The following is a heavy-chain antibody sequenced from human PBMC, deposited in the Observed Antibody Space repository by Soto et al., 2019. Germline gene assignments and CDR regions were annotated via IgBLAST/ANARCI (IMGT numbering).Heavy chain of an antibody. CDR3: ARDGRLHYYDSRWGMDV. Sequence: QVQLVESGGGVVQPGRSLRLSCAASGFTFSSYGMHWVRQAPGKGLEWVAVIWYDGSNKYYADSVKGRFTISRDNSKNTLYLQMNSLRSEDTAVYYCARDGRLHYYDSRWGMDVWGQGTTVTVSS. CDR1: GFTFSSYG. CDR2: IWYDGSNK. V-gene: IGHV3-33*01. D-gene: IGHD3-22*01. J-gene: IGHJ6*02.